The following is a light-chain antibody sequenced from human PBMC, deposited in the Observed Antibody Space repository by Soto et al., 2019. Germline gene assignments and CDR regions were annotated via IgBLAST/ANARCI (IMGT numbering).Light chain of an antibody. CDR1: QSVSTSN. V-gene: IGKV3-20*01. CDR3: QQYTNWPTIT. CDR2: GAS. Sequence: IVSTQSPGTPSSSPGERATLWCRARQSVSTSNLAWYQQRPGQAPRLLIYGASRRATGIPDRFTGSVSGTDFTLTINRVEPEDFAVYYGQQYTNWPTITVGQGTRREIK. J-gene: IGKJ5*01.